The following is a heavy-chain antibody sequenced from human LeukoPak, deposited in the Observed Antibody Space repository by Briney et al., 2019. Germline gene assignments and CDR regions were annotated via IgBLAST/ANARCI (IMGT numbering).Heavy chain of an antibody. J-gene: IGHJ4*02. Sequence: PGGSLRLSCAASGFTFSSYAMSWVRQAPGKGLEWVSAISGSGGSTYYADSVKGRFTISRDNSKNTLYLQMNSLRAEDTAVYYYAKPGTPYDSLDLPKYWGQGTLVTVSS. CDR1: GFTFSSYA. V-gene: IGHV3-23*01. CDR3: AKPGTPYDSLDLPKY. D-gene: IGHD3-22*01. CDR2: ISGSGGST.